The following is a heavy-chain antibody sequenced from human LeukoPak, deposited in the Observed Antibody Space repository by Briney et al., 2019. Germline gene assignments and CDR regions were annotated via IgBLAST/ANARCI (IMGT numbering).Heavy chain of an antibody. D-gene: IGHD3-10*01. CDR1: GFTVSRNY. V-gene: IGHV3-66*01. Sequence: GGSLRLSCAASGFTVSRNYMSWVRQTPGKGLEWVSFIYSGADTYYADSVKGRFTISRDNSKNTLYLQMNSLRAEDTAVYYCARVAMVRGAQIGFDYWGQGTLVTVSS. CDR2: IYSGADT. J-gene: IGHJ4*02. CDR3: ARVAMVRGAQIGFDY.